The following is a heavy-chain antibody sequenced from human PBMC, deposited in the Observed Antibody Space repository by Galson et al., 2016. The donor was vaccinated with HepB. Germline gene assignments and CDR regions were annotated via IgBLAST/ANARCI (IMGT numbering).Heavy chain of an antibody. D-gene: IGHD2-2*01. Sequence: SVKVSCKAFGGTLNGYSIAWVRQAPGQGLEWVGGLITIFDKTTYAQKFRGRVTITADESATTTSLELNTLRPEDTAVYYCARGGDATEHYYFGMVVWGQGTTVTVSS. CDR3: ARGGDATEHYYFGMVV. CDR2: LITIFDKT. V-gene: IGHV1-69*13. CDR1: GGTLNGYS. J-gene: IGHJ6*02.